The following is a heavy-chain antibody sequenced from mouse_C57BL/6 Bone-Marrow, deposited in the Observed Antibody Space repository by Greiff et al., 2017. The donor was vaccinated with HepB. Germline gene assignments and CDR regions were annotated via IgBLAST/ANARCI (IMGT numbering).Heavy chain of an antibody. Sequence: VQLMESDAELVKPGASVKISCKVSGYTFTDHSIHWVKQRPEQGLEWIGDIYPRDGSTKYNEKFKGKATLTADKSSSTAYMQRNSLTSEDSARYFCATYYSNRYYAMDYWGQGTSVTVSS. V-gene: IGHV1-78*01. J-gene: IGHJ4*01. CDR1: GYTFTDHS. D-gene: IGHD2-5*01. CDR3: ATYYSNRYYAMDY. CDR2: IYPRDGST.